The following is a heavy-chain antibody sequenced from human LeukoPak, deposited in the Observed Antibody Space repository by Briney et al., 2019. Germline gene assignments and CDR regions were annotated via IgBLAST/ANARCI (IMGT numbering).Heavy chain of an antibody. CDR3: ARGLGSSSSNMDL. CDR1: GGSIRPYY. CDR2: SYYTENT. D-gene: IGHD6-6*01. J-gene: IGHJ6*03. V-gene: IGHV4-59*01. Sequence: PSETLSPTCTDSGGSIRPYYWSWIRQPPGKGLEWIGYSYYTENTNYNPSLKSRVTISLDTSRNHFSLRLSSVTAADTAVYYCARGLGSSSSNMDLWPKGTTVTVSS.